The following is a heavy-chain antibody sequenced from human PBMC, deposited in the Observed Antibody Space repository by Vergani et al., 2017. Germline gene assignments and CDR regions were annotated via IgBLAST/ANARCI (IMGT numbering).Heavy chain of an antibody. CDR1: GYTFTSYG. CDR3: AGRVKGYGGNSGGRMFDY. D-gene: IGHD4-23*01. V-gene: IGHV1-18*01. Sequence: QVQLVQSGAEVKKPGASVKVSCKASGYTFTSYGISWVRQAPGQGLEWMGWISAYNGNTNYAQKLQGRVTMTTDTSTSTAYMELRSLRSDDTAVYYCAGRVKGYGGNSGGRMFDYWGQGTLVTVSS. J-gene: IGHJ4*02. CDR2: ISAYNGNT.